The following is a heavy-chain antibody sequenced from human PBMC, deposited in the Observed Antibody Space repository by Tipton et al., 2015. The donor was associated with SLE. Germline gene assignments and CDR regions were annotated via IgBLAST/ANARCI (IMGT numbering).Heavy chain of an antibody. D-gene: IGHD6-13*01. V-gene: IGHV4-34*01. CDR2: IYHSGST. CDR3: ARGKKKSIAAAGSAFDI. J-gene: IGHJ3*02. CDR1: GGSFSGYY. Sequence: TLSLTCAVYGGSFSGYYWSWIRQPPGKGLEWIGYIYHSGSTYYNPSLKSRVTISVDRSKNQFSLKLSSVTAADTAVYYCARGKKKSIAAAGSAFDIWGQGTMVTVSS.